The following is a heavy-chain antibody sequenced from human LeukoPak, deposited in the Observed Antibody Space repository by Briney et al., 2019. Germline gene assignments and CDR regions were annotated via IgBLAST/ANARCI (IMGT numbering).Heavy chain of an antibody. V-gene: IGHV1-69*13. D-gene: IGHD2-21*02. CDR1: GGMFSTYA. J-gene: IGHJ4*02. CDR3: TIGPFCGVDCYAVDY. CDR2: IIPISTTA. Sequence: ASVKVSCKASGGMFSTYAISWVRQAPGQGPEWMRGIIPISTTANYAQKFQGRVTITSDEFTRTAYMEVYSLKCEDTAVYYCTIGPFCGVDCYAVDYWGQGTLVTVSS.